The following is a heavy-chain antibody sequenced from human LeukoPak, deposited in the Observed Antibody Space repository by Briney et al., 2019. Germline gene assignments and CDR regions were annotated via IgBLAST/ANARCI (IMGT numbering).Heavy chain of an antibody. CDR2: INHSGSA. CDR3: ARRPRGYSDSSGYLLRPFDY. CDR1: GGSFSGYY. J-gene: IGHJ4*02. Sequence: SETLSLTCAVYGGSFSGYYWSWIRQPPGKGLEWIGEINHSGSANYNPSLKSRVTISVDTSKNQFSLKLSSVTAADTAVYYCARRPRGYSDSSGYLLRPFDYWGQGTLVTVSS. V-gene: IGHV4-34*01. D-gene: IGHD3-22*01.